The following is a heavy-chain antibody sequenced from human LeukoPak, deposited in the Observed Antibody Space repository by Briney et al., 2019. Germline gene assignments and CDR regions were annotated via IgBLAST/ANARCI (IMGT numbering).Heavy chain of an antibody. V-gene: IGHV4-30-2*01. Sequence: SETLSLTCAVSGGSISSGGYSWSWIRQPPGKGLEWIGHIYHSGSTYYNPSLKSRVTISVDRSKNQFSLKLSSVTAADTAVYYCARGIAAAGSFYYYYYGMDVWGQGTTVTVSS. CDR3: ARGIAAAGSFYYYYYGMDV. CDR2: IYHSGST. J-gene: IGHJ6*02. D-gene: IGHD6-13*01. CDR1: GGSISSGGYS.